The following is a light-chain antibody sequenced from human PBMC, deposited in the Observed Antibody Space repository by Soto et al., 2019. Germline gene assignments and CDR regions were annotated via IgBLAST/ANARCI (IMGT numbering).Light chain of an antibody. CDR1: QSIGNY. Sequence: EVVLTQSPATLSLSPGEGATLSCRASQSIGNYLAWYQQKPGQAPRLLIYATSNRATGIPARFSGSGSGTDFTLTISSLDPEDFAVYYGQQRSSWPFTFGPGTKVDIK. CDR3: QQRSSWPFT. J-gene: IGKJ3*01. CDR2: ATS. V-gene: IGKV3-11*01.